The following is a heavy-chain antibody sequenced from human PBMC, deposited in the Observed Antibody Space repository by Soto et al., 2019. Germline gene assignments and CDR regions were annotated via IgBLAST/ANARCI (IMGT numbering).Heavy chain of an antibody. CDR1: GFTFSSYW. V-gene: IGHV3-66*01. CDR3: TGGGFDP. CDR2: IYTSGNT. J-gene: IGHJ5*02. Sequence: HPGGSLRLSCAASGFTFSSYWMSWVRQAPGKGLEWVSIIYTSGNTNYAGSVKGRFTVSRDNSNNTLYLQMNSLRVEDTAIYSCTGGGFDPWGQGTLVTLSS.